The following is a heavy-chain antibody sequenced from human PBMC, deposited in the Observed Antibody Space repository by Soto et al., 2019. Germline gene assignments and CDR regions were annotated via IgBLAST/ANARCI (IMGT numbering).Heavy chain of an antibody. Sequence: EVQLVESGGALVQPGRSLRLSCAASGFTFDDYAMHWVRQAPGSGLEWVSGISWNSHSVGYADSVAGRFTISRDNAKNSLYRQMNSLRAEDTALYYCARDVWSRASGPPDSWGQGTLVTVSS. CDR2: ISWNSHSV. V-gene: IGHV3-9*01. CDR3: ARDVWSRASGPPDS. J-gene: IGHJ4*02. D-gene: IGHD3-10*01. CDR1: GFTFDDYA.